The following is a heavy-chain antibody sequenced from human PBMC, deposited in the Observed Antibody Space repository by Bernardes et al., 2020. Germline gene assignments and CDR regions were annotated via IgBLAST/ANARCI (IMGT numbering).Heavy chain of an antibody. CDR1: GFTFSSYW. CDR2: IKQDGSEK. CDR3: AACGYDGPGGSYYFDY. D-gene: IGHD5-12*01. V-gene: IGHV3-7*01. Sequence: GGSLRLSCAASGFTFSSYWMSWVRQAPGKGLEWVANIKQDGSEKYYVDSVKGRFTISRDNAKNSLYLQMNSLRAEDTAVYYCAACGYDGPGGSYYFDYWGQGTLVTVSS. J-gene: IGHJ4*02.